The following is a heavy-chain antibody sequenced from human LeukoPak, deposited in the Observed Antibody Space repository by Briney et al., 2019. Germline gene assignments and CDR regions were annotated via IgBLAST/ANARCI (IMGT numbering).Heavy chain of an antibody. J-gene: IGHJ4*02. Sequence: PGGSLRRSCAASGFTFSNYAMNWVRQAPGKGLEWVSSISESGDTTHYADSVKGRFTISRDNAQNTLYLQMNTLRAEDTALYYCAKQWVDCWGQGTLVTVSS. D-gene: IGHD1-26*01. CDR1: GFTFSNYA. CDR3: AKQWVDC. CDR2: ISESGDTT. V-gene: IGHV3-23*01.